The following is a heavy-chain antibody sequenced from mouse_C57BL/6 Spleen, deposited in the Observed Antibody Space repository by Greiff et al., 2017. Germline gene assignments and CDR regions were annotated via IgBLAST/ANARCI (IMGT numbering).Heavy chain of an antibody. CDR2: IYWDDDK. Sequence: QVQLKESGPGILQSSQTLSLTCSFSGFSLSTSGMGVSWIRQPSGKGLEWLAHIYWDDDKRYNPSLKSRRTISKDTSRNQVFLKITSVDTADTATYYCARNYGSSYPYYAMDYWGQGTSVTVSS. CDR3: ARNYGSSYPYYAMDY. V-gene: IGHV8-12*01. CDR1: GFSLSTSGMG. J-gene: IGHJ4*01. D-gene: IGHD1-1*01.